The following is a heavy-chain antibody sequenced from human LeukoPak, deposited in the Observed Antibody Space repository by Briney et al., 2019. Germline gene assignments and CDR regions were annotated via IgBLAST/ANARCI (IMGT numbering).Heavy chain of an antibody. CDR2: IIPIFGTA. J-gene: IGHJ4*02. CDR3: VRDRGSGWYVEGDY. CDR1: GGTFSSYA. D-gene: IGHD6-19*01. V-gene: IGHV1-69*05. Sequence: SVKVSXKASGGTFSSYAISWVRQAPGQGLEWMGRIIPIFGTANYAQEFQGRVTITTDESTSTAYMELSSLRSEDTAVYYCVRDRGSGWYVEGDYWGQGTLVTVSS.